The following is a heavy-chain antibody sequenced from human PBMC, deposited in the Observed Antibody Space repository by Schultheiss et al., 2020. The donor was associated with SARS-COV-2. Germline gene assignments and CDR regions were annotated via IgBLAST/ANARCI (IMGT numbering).Heavy chain of an antibody. J-gene: IGHJ4*02. Sequence: GGSLRLSCAASGFTFSSYSMNWVRKAPGKGLEWVSSISSSSSYIYYADSVKGRFTISRDNAKNSLYLQMNSLRAEDTAVYYCARDAAQLWHPFDYWGQGTLVTVSS. D-gene: IGHD5-18*01. CDR1: GFTFSSYS. V-gene: IGHV3-21*04. CDR2: ISSSSSYI. CDR3: ARDAAQLWHPFDY.